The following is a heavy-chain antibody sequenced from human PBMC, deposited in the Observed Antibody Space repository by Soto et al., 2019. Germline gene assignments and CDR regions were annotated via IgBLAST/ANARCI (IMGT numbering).Heavy chain of an antibody. V-gene: IGHV4-30-2*01. J-gene: IGHJ3*01. Sequence: QQQLQEAGLGPGKPSETLAPTCAVSGCPIRSGAYSWSWVRPPPGKGLEWIAYIYQSGSTYYNPSLKTRVTILVDRSKNQFSLKLTSVTAADTAVYYCARANPGLNCLDVWGQGTMVTVSS. CDR2: IYQSGST. CDR3: ARANPGLNCLDV. CDR1: GCPIRSGAYS. D-gene: IGHD2-21*01.